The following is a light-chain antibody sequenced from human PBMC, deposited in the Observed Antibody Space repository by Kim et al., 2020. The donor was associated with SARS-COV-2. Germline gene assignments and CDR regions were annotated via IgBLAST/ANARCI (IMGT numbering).Light chain of an antibody. CDR2: GNS. CDR3: QSYDSSLSGGV. Sequence: QSVLTQPPSASGAPGQRVTISCTGSSSNIGAGYDVHWYQQLPGTAPKLLIYGNSNRPSGVPDRFSGSKSGTSASLAITGLRAEDEADYYCQSYDSSLSGGVFGGGTQLTVL. V-gene: IGLV1-40*01. J-gene: IGLJ3*02. CDR1: SSNIGAGYD.